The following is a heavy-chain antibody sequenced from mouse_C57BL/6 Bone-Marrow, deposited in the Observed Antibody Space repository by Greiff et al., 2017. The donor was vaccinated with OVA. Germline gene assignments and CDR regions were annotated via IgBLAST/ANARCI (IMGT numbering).Heavy chain of an antibody. D-gene: IGHD1-1*01. J-gene: IGHJ2*01. V-gene: IGHV1-55*01. CDR1: GYTFTSYW. Sequence: QVQLQQPGAELVKPGASVKMSCKASGYTFTSYWITWVKQRPGQGLEWIGDIYPGSGSTNYNEKFKSKATLTVDTSSSTAYMQLSRLTSEDSAVYYCARPLYYGSSPDYWGQGTTLTVSS. CDR3: ARPLYYGSSPDY. CDR2: IYPGSGST.